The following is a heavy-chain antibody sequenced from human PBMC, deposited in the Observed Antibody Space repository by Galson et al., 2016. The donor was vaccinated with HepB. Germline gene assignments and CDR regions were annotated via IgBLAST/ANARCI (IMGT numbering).Heavy chain of an antibody. V-gene: IGHV4-34*01. CDR2: IYASEYT. Sequence: ETLSLTCAVYGGSFSGHYWSXVRQXPGKGLEWIGNIYASEYTFYNPSLKSRVPISVDTSKNQFSLKLSSVTAADTAVYYCARTAARLYFDDWGQGTLVTVS. D-gene: IGHD6-6*01. CDR3: ARTAARLYFDD. CDR1: GGSFSGHY. J-gene: IGHJ4*01.